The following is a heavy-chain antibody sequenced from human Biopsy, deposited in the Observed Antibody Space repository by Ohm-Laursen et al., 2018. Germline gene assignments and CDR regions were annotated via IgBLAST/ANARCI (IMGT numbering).Heavy chain of an antibody. CDR3: ARGSNDFGGLYFPR. Sequence: SETLSLTCTVSGGSFTGHYWSWIRQPPGKGLEWIGHISYTGYTSYNASLKSRVTISVDTSMNHFSLRLSSLTAADTAVYYCARGSNDFGGLYFPRWGQGTLLTVSS. CDR1: GGSFTGHY. V-gene: IGHV4-59*11. CDR2: ISYTGYT. J-gene: IGHJ4*02. D-gene: IGHD4-23*01.